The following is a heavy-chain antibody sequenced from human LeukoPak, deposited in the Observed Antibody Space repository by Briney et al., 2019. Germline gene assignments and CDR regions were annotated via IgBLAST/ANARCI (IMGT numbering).Heavy chain of an antibody. Sequence: ASVKVSCKVSGYTLTELSMHWVRQAPAKGIEWLGGFDPEDGETIYAQKFQGRVTMTEDTSTDTAYMELSSLRSEDTAVYYCATPRGYSYGYFDYWGQGTLVTVSS. CDR3: ATPRGYSYGYFDY. J-gene: IGHJ4*02. V-gene: IGHV1-24*01. CDR2: FDPEDGET. D-gene: IGHD5-18*01. CDR1: GYTLTELS.